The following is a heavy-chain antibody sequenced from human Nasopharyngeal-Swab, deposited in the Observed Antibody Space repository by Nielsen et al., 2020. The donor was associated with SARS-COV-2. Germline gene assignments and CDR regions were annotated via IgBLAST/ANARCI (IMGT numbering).Heavy chain of an antibody. CDR1: GFSITTYG. Sequence: LKISCAASGFSITTYGMTWVRQPPGKGLEWVSSISELGSGIYYADSVWGRFSISRDISKNTVYLQMNTLRADDTALYFCTRGLTGHIVQWNPSPYWGQGTLVTVSS. D-gene: IGHD1-14*01. CDR3: TRGLTGHIVQWNPSPY. V-gene: IGHV3-23*01. CDR2: ISELGSGI. J-gene: IGHJ4*02.